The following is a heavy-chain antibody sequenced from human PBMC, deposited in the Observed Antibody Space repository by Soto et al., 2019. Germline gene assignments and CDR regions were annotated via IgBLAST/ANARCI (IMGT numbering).Heavy chain of an antibody. CDR1: GGSISSYY. CDR2: IYTSGST. J-gene: IGHJ4*02. V-gene: IGHV4-4*07. D-gene: IGHD6-19*01. CDR3: ARGPWYSSGWYSPYYFDY. Sequence: SETLSLTCTVSGGSISSYYWSWIRQPAGKGLEWIGRIYTSGSTNYNPSLKSRVTMSVDTSKNQFSLKLSSVTAADTAVYYCARGPWYSSGWYSPYYFDYWGQGTLVTVSS.